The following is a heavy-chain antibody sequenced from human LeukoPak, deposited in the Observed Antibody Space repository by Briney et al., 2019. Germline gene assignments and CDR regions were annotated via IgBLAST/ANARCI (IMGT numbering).Heavy chain of an antibody. CDR2: ISGSGGST. CDR1: GFTFSSYA. J-gene: IGHJ4*02. Sequence: SGGSLRLSCAASGFTFSSYAMSWVRQAPGKGLEWVSAISGSGGSTYYADSVKGRFTISRDNSKNTLYLQMNGLRAEDTAVYYCAKERIVVVPAASEGALDYWGQGTLVTVSS. CDR3: AKERIVVVPAASEGALDY. D-gene: IGHD2-2*01. V-gene: IGHV3-23*01.